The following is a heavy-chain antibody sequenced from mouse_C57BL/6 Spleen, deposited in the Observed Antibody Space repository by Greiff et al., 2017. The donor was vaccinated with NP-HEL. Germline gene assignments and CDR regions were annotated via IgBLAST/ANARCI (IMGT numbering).Heavy chain of an antibody. CDR1: GYAFSSSW. CDR3: ARSHYYGSSSYYFDD. CDR2: IYPGDGDT. Sequence: VQLQQSGPELVKPGASVKISCKASGYAFSSSWMNWVKQRPGKGLEWIGRIYPGDGDTNYNGKFKGKATLTADQSSTTAYMQLSSLTSEDSAVYFCARSHYYGSSSYYFDDWGQGTTLTVSS. D-gene: IGHD1-1*01. J-gene: IGHJ2*01. V-gene: IGHV1-82*01.